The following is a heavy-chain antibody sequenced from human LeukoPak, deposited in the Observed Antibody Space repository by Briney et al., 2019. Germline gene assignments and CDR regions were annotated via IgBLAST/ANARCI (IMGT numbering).Heavy chain of an antibody. J-gene: IGHJ1*01. Sequence: ASVKVSCKTSGYTFTDYTLDWVRQAPGRGLEWMGWISTKTGTPHVQGFTGRFVFSLDTSVSTAYLQISNLNLDDTAVYYCARILGDHQKDFHRWGQGTLVTVSS. CDR3: ARILGDHQKDFHR. CDR1: GYTFTDYT. V-gene: IGHV7-4-1*02. D-gene: IGHD3-3*01. CDR2: ISTKTGTP.